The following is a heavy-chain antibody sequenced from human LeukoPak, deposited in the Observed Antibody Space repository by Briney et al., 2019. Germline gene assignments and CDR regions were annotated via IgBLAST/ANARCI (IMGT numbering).Heavy chain of an antibody. D-gene: IGHD1-14*01. CDR2: LRHSGNT. CDR3: ARESSTTQTNLFDY. CDR1: GDSITIRSY. J-gene: IGHJ4*02. V-gene: IGHV4-59*01. Sequence: PPEAPSLTCTVSGDSITIRSYWSWIRRPPGKGLEWIGYLRHSGNTNHNSSFRGRVTFSLDTSKNQFSLILRSVTAADTAIYFCARESSTTQTNLFDYWGQGTLVTVSS.